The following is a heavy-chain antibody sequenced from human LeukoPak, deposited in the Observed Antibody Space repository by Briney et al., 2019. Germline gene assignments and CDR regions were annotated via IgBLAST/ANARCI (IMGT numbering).Heavy chain of an antibody. V-gene: IGHV4-38-2*02. CDR2: IYHSGST. Sequence: SETLSLTCTVSGYSISSGYYWGWIRQPPGKGLEWIGSIYHSGSTYYNPSLKSRVTISVDTSKNQFSLKLSSVTAADTAVYYCARVLAAAGQFDYWGRGTLVTVSS. CDR3: ARVLAAAGQFDY. D-gene: IGHD6-13*01. J-gene: IGHJ4*02. CDR1: GYSISSGYY.